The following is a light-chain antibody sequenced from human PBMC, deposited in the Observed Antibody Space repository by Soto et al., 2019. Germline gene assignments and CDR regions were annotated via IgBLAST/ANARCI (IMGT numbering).Light chain of an antibody. Sequence: AIRMTQSPSSFSASTGDRVTITCRASQGISSYLAWYQQKPGKAPKLLIYAASTLQSGVPSRFSGSGSGTDFPLTFSCLQSEDFATYYCQQYYSYPLTFGGGTKVEIK. CDR1: QGISSY. J-gene: IGKJ4*01. V-gene: IGKV1-8*01. CDR2: AAS. CDR3: QQYYSYPLT.